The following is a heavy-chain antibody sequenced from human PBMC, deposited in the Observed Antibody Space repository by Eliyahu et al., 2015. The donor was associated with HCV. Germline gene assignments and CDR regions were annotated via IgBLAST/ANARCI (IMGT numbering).Heavy chain of an antibody. CDR2: ISYDGTKK. CDR1: GFRFSNYA. D-gene: IGHD3-9*01. V-gene: IGHV3-30-3*01. J-gene: IGHJ4*02. Sequence: QVQLVXSGGGVVQPGRSLRLSXAASGFRFSNYAMHWVRQAPGKGLEWVAVISYDGTKKYHANSVKGRFTISRDNSKNTLFLQLNSLRPEDTAVYYCSRGDPLSHILTGPVHFDYWGQGTLVTVSS. CDR3: SRGDPLSHILTGPVHFDY.